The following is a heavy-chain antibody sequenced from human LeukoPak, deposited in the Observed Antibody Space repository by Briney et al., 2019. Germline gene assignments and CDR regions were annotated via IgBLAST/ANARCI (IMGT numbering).Heavy chain of an antibody. CDR1: GFTFNTYG. J-gene: IGHJ4*02. CDR3: ARVGYSDFWSGYYWDY. CDR2: ISSSGTTI. Sequence: GGSLRLSCAASGFTFNTYGMNWFRQAPGKGLEWISYISSSGTTIYYADSVQGRFIISRDNARNSLYLQMNSLRAEDTAVYYCARVGYSDFWSGYYWDYWGQGTLATVSS. V-gene: IGHV3-48*01. D-gene: IGHD3-3*01.